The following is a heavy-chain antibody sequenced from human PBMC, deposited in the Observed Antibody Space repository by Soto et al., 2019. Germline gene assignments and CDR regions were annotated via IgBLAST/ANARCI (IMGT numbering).Heavy chain of an antibody. CDR2: IIPILGIA. Sequence: QVQLVQSGAEVKKPGSSVKVSCKASGGTFSSYTISWVRQAPGQGLEWMGRIIPILGIANYAQKFQGRVTITAEKSTSTAYMELSSLRSEDTAVYYCARAAGYCTNGVCYHAFDIWGQGTMVTVSS. D-gene: IGHD2-8*01. CDR3: ARAAGYCTNGVCYHAFDI. CDR1: GGTFSSYT. V-gene: IGHV1-69*02. J-gene: IGHJ3*02.